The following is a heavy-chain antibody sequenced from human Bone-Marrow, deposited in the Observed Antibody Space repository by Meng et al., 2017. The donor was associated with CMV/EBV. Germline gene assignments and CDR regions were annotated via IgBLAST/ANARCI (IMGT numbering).Heavy chain of an antibody. CDR1: GFTFSSYW. CDR3: TTGFSPRSRLGYCTNGVCPIGI. CDR2: INSDGSST. J-gene: IGHJ3*02. Sequence: GESLKISCAASGFTFSSYWMHWVRQAPGKGLVWVSRINSDGSSTSYADSVKGRFTISRDNAKNTLYLQMNSLKTEDTAVYYCTTGFSPRSRLGYCTNGVCPIGIWGQGTMVTVAS. D-gene: IGHD2-8*01. V-gene: IGHV3-74*01.